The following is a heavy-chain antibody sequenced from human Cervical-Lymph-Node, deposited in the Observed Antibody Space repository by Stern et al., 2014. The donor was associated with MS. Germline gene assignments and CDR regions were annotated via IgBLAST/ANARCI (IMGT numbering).Heavy chain of an antibody. Sequence: VQLVESGGGVVQPERSLRLSCAASGFTFSYHAMPWVRQAPGKGLEWVAVISYDGSDNYYAGSVKGRFTLSRDNSKNTLYLQRNSLRAEDTAVYYCARGGAVTSSEYYFDYWGQGTLVTVSS. J-gene: IGHJ4*02. D-gene: IGHD4-17*01. V-gene: IGHV3-30*01. CDR3: ARGGAVTSSEYYFDY. CDR1: GFTFSYHA. CDR2: ISYDGSDN.